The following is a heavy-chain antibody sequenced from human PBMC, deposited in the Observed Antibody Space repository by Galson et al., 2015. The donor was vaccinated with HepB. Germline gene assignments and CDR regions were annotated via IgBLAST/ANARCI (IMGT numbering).Heavy chain of an antibody. D-gene: IGHD4-23*01. V-gene: IGHV3-33*01. CDR1: GFTLSSHG. Sequence: SLRLSCAASGFTLSSHGMHWVRQAPGKGLEWVAITWYDGSDQYYVDSVKGRFTISRDNSKNMLYLQINSLRAEDTAVYYCVREGIYNGNFYFDYWGQGTLVTVSS. CDR2: TWYDGSDQ. J-gene: IGHJ4*02. CDR3: VREGIYNGNFYFDY.